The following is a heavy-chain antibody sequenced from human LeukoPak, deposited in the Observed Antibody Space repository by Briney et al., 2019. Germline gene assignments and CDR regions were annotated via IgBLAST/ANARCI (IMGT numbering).Heavy chain of an antibody. CDR2: IYPGDSDT. CDR1: GYSFTSYW. Sequence: GESRKISCKGSGYSFTSYWIGWVRQMPGKGLEWMGIIYPGDSDTRYSPSFQGQVTISADKSISTAYLQWSSLKASDTAMYYCARHGGYCSSTSCYTAYYYYYMDVWGKGTTVTVSS. D-gene: IGHD2-2*02. J-gene: IGHJ6*03. CDR3: ARHGGYCSSTSCYTAYYYYYMDV. V-gene: IGHV5-51*01.